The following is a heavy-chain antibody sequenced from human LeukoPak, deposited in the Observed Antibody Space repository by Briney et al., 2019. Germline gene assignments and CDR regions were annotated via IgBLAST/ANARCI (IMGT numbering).Heavy chain of an antibody. CDR1: GYTFTSYD. Sequence: GASVKVSCKASGYTFTSYDINWVRQATGQGLEWMGWMNPNSGNTGYAQKFQGRVTMTRNTSISTAYMELSSLRSEDTAVYYCARGHCSGGSCYLYYYTDVWGKGTTVTVSS. V-gene: IGHV1-8*01. CDR2: MNPNSGNT. D-gene: IGHD2-15*01. CDR3: ARGHCSGGSCYLYYYTDV. J-gene: IGHJ6*03.